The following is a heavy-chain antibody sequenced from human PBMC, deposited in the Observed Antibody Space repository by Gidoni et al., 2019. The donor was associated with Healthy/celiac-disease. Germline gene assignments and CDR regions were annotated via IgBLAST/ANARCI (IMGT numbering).Heavy chain of an antibody. CDR3: AKDTLRGSSGWYVLDY. Sequence: QVQLVESGGGVVQPGRSLRLSCAASGFTFSSYGMHWVRQAPGTGLEWVAVRSYDGSNKYYADSVKGRFTISRDNSKNTLYLQMNSLRAEDTAVYYCAKDTLRGSSGWYVLDYWGQGTLVTVSS. CDR1: GFTFSSYG. J-gene: IGHJ4*02. CDR2: RSYDGSNK. D-gene: IGHD6-19*01. V-gene: IGHV3-30*18.